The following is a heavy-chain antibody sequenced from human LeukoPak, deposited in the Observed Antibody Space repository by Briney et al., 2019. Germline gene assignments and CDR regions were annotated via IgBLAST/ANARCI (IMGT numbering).Heavy chain of an antibody. D-gene: IGHD3-10*01. V-gene: IGHV1-8*01. CDR2: MNPNSGNT. Sequence: ASLKVSCKTSGYSFSTLDINWVRQATGQGLEWMGWMNPNSGNTNYARKFQGRLTMTRDTSISTAYMELSSLRSEDTAVYYCARGGTLVQGVTILYGMDVWGQGTTVTVSS. J-gene: IGHJ6*02. CDR3: ARGGTLVQGVTILYGMDV. CDR1: GYSFSTLD.